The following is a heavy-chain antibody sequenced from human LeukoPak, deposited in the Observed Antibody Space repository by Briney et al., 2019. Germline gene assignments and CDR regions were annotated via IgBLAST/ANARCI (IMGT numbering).Heavy chain of an antibody. D-gene: IGHD6-19*01. CDR1: GGSFSGYY. Sequence: SETLSLTCAVYGGSFSGYYWSWIRQPPGKGLEWIGEISHSGSTNYNPSLKSRVTISVDTSKNQFSLKLSSVTAADTAVYYCARRSKQWLVHGWFDYWGQGTLVTVSS. J-gene: IGHJ4*02. CDR2: ISHSGST. CDR3: ARRSKQWLVHGWFDY. V-gene: IGHV4-34*01.